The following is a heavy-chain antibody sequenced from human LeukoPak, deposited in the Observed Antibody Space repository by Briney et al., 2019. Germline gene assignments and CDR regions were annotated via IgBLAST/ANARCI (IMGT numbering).Heavy chain of an antibody. D-gene: IGHD1-26*01. CDR2: ISAYNGNT. V-gene: IGHV1-18*01. Sequence: ASVKVSCKASGYTFTSYGISWVRQAPGQGLEWMGWISAYNGNTNYAQKLQGRVTMTRDTSISTAYMELSSLRSEDTAVYYCARGLSRSYLCFDYWGQGTLVTVSS. CDR3: ARGLSRSYLCFDY. J-gene: IGHJ4*02. CDR1: GYTFTSYG.